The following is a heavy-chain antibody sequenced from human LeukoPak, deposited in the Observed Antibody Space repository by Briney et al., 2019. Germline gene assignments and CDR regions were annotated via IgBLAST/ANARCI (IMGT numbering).Heavy chain of an antibody. D-gene: IGHD6-6*01. CDR3: ARRGPAGSSSSGMDV. CDR1: GDSVSSNSAT. Sequence: SHTLSLTCAISGDSVSSNSATCNWIRQSPSRVLEWLGRTYYRSQWYNDYAVSVKSRITINPDTSKNQFSLQLNSVTPEDTAVYYCARRGPAGSSSSGMDVWGQGTTVTVSS. J-gene: IGHJ6*02. V-gene: IGHV6-1*01. CDR2: TYYRSQWYN.